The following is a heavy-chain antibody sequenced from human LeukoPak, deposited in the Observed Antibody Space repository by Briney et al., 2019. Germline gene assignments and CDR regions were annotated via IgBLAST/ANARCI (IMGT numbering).Heavy chain of an antibody. Sequence: ASVKVSCKASGYTFTSYDINWVRQATGQGLEWMGWMNPNSGNTGYAQKFQGRVTITRNTSISTAYMELSSLRSEDTAVYYCATPLVGYDILTGWGQGTLVTVSS. D-gene: IGHD3-9*01. CDR1: GYTFTSYD. CDR3: ATPLVGYDILTG. CDR2: MNPNSGNT. V-gene: IGHV1-8*03. J-gene: IGHJ4*02.